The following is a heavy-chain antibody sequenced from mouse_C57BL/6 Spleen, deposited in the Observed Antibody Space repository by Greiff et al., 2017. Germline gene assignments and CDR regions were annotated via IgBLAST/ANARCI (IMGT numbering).Heavy chain of an antibody. D-gene: IGHD2-4*01. CDR2: ISYDGSN. CDR3: ARIYYDYDEDY. J-gene: IGHJ2*01. Sequence: EVKLMESGPGLVKPSQSLSLTCSVTGYSITSGYYWNWIRQFPGNKLEWMGYISYDGSNNYNPSLKNRISITRDTSKNQFFLKLNSVTTEDTATYYCARIYYDYDEDYWGQGTTLTVSS. CDR1: GYSITSGYY. V-gene: IGHV3-6*01.